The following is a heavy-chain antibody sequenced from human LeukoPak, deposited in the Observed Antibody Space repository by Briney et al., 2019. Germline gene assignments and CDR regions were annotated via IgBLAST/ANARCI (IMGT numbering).Heavy chain of an antibody. Sequence: PGGSLRLSCAASGFTFSSYAMSWVRQAPGKGLEWVSAISGSGGSTYYADSVKGRFTISRDNSKNTLYLQMNSLRAEDTDVYYCAKDLPYYYDSRWDYWGQGTLVTVSS. J-gene: IGHJ4*02. CDR3: AKDLPYYYDSRWDY. D-gene: IGHD3-22*01. CDR2: ISGSGGST. CDR1: GFTFSSYA. V-gene: IGHV3-23*01.